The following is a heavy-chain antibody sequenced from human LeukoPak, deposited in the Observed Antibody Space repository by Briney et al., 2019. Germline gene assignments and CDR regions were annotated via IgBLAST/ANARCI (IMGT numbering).Heavy chain of an antibody. V-gene: IGHV3-30-3*01. J-gene: IGHJ6*02. Sequence: GRSLRLPCAASGFTFSSYNMPWVRQAPGTGLEWVALISDDGSNEYYADSVKGRFTISRDNAKNTLYLQMNSLRAEDTAVYYCARDLSYYDFWSGYYTSSGMDVWGQGTTVTVSS. CDR2: ISDDGSNE. CDR1: GFTFSSYN. D-gene: IGHD3-3*01. CDR3: ARDLSYYDFWSGYYTSSGMDV.